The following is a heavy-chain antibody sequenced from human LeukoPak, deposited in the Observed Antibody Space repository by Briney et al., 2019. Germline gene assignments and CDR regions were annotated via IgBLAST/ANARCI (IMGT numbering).Heavy chain of an antibody. V-gene: IGHV3-48*03. CDR2: ISSSGGTI. Sequence: PGGSLRLSCIGSGFTFGHYEMNWVRQAPGKGLEWVSYISSSGGTIYYADSVKGRFTISRDNAKNSLYLQVNSLRAEDTAVYYCARADVGPFDPWGQGTLVTVSS. J-gene: IGHJ5*02. CDR1: GFTFGHYE. CDR3: ARADVGPFDP. D-gene: IGHD3-10*02.